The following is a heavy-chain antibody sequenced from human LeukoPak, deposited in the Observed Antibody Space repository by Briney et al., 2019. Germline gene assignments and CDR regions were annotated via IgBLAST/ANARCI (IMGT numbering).Heavy chain of an antibody. Sequence: GGSLRLSCAVSGFTFSSFWMSWVRQAPGKGLEWVANLKQDGSEKNYVDSVKGRFTVSRDNAKNALYLQMNSLRVEDTAMYYCVRSLSLSYWGQGALVTVSS. CDR1: GFTFSSFW. J-gene: IGHJ4*02. CDR2: LKQDGSEK. CDR3: VRSLSLSY. V-gene: IGHV3-7*01.